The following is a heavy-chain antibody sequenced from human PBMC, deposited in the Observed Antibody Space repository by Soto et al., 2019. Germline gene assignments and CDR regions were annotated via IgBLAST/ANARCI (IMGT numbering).Heavy chain of an antibody. J-gene: IGHJ1*01. CDR2: IYYSGST. CDR3: ARAVAAAGTSDFQH. V-gene: IGHV4-31*03. D-gene: IGHD6-13*01. CDR1: GGSISSGGYY. Sequence: QVQLQESGPGLVKPSQTLSLTCTVSGGSISSGGYYWSWIRQHPVQGLEWIGYIYYSGSTYYNPSLKSRVTISVDTSKNQFSLKLSSVTAADTAVYYCARAVAAAGTSDFQHWGQGTLVTVSS.